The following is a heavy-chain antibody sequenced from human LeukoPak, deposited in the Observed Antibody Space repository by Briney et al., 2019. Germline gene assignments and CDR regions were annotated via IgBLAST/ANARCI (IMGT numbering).Heavy chain of an antibody. D-gene: IGHD6-25*01. CDR2: ISYSGST. CDR1: GGSISSSDFN. V-gene: IGHV4-39*01. CDR3: ARLDKGIKAAHFDY. J-gene: IGHJ4*02. Sequence: PSETPSLTCTVSGGSISSSDFNWGWIRQPPGKGLEWIGVISYSGSTYYNPSLKSRVTISVDTSKSHFSLKLSSVTAADTAIYYCARLDKGIKAAHFDYWGQGTLVTVSS.